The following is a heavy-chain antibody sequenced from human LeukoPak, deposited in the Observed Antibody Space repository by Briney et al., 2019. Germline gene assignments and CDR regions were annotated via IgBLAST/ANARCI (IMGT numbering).Heavy chain of an antibody. CDR3: AKEILTGYYLDY. CDR1: GFTFSSYD. J-gene: IGHJ4*02. Sequence: GGSLRLSCAACGFTFSSYDMHWVRQATGKGLEWVSAIGTAGDTYYPGSVKGQFTISRENAKNTLYLQMNSLRAEDTAVYYCAKEILTGYYLDYWGQGTLVTVSS. D-gene: IGHD3-9*01. CDR2: IGTAGDT. V-gene: IGHV3-13*03.